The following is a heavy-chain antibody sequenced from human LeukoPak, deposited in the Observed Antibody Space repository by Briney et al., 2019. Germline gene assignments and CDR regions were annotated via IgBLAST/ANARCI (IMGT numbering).Heavy chain of an antibody. CDR1: DYSISSGYY. V-gene: IGHV4-38-2*02. D-gene: IGHD3-10*01. CDR2: INHSGST. Sequence: SSETLSLTCTVSDYSISSGYYWTWIRQSPGKGLEWIGEINHSGSTNYNPSLKSRVTISVDPSKNQFSLKLSSVTAADTAVYYCARHRGYGSGSYFDYWGQGTLVTVSS. J-gene: IGHJ4*02. CDR3: ARHRGYGSGSYFDY.